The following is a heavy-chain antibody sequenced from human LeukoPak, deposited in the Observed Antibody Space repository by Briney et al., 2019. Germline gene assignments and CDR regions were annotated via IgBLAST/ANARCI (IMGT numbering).Heavy chain of an antibody. V-gene: IGHV3-23*01. J-gene: IGHJ4*02. CDR3: ARGGCVWSGYPDY. CDR2: ISGSGGNT. CDR1: GFTFSNYA. D-gene: IGHD3-3*01. Sequence: GGSLRLSCAASGFTFSNYAMSWVRQAPGRGLEWLSSISGSGGNTYYADSVKGRFTISRDNSKNTLYLQMNSLRAEDTAVYYCARGGCVWSGYPDYWGQGTLVTVSS.